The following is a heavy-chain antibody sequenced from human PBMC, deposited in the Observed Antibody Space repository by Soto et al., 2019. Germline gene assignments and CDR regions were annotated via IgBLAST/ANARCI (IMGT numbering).Heavy chain of an antibody. Sequence: GGSLSLSCAAYGFTFSTYSMNWVRQAPGKGLEWESYNSTTGSTIYYAEYVKGRFTISRDNAKNSLYLQMISLRAEDTAVYYCARYKGYFSGGSCYYYYYMDVWGKGTTVTVSS. D-gene: IGHD2-15*01. J-gene: IGHJ6*03. CDR3: ARYKGYFSGGSCYYYYYMDV. V-gene: IGHV3-48*01. CDR1: GFTFSTYS. CDR2: NSTTGSTI.